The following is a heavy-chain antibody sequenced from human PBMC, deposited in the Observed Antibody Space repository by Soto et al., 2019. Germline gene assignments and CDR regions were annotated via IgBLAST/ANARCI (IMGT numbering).Heavy chain of an antibody. CDR1: GGSISSSSYY. Sequence: QLQLQESGPGLVKPSETLSLTCTVSGGSISSSSYYWGWIRQPPGKGLEWIGSIYYSGSTYYNPSLKNRVTISGDTAKNQSSLKLSSVTAADTAVYSSASRHRGGYFDYWGQGTPVTVPS. D-gene: IGHD2-15*01. CDR2: IYYSGST. CDR3: ASRHRGGYFDY. J-gene: IGHJ4*02. V-gene: IGHV4-39*01.